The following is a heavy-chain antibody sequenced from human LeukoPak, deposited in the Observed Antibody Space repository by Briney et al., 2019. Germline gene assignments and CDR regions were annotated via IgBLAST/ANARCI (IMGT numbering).Heavy chain of an antibody. CDR3: ARQGTSAYYPVFY. CDR1: GGSISNYY. Sequence: SETLSLTCTVSGGSISNYYWTWIRQPPGKGLEGIGYIYYNGNTNYNPSLKSRVTISLDTSKNQFSLKMNSVTAADTAVYYCARQGTSAYYPVFYWGQGTLVTVSS. D-gene: IGHD3-22*01. J-gene: IGHJ4*02. CDR2: IYYNGNT. V-gene: IGHV4-59*08.